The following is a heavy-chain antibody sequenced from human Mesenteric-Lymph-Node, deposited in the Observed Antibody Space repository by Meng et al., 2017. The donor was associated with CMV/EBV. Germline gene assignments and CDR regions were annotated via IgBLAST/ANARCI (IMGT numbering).Heavy chain of an antibody. Sequence: GESLKISCAASGFTFSNYWIHWVRQAPGQGLAWVSRINTGGTSTYSADSVKGRFTTSRDNAKNTLYLQMNSLRAEDTAVYYCARELRRYTGLDVWGQGTTVTVSS. D-gene: IGHD5-12*01. CDR1: GFTFSNYW. CDR3: ARELRRYTGLDV. V-gene: IGHV3-74*01. CDR2: INTGGTST. J-gene: IGHJ6*02.